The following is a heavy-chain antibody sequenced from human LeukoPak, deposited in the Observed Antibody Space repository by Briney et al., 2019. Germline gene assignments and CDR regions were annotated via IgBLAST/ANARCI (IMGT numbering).Heavy chain of an antibody. CDR3: ARFRNFVSDI. V-gene: IGHV4-59*12. D-gene: IGHD3-16*01. Sequence: SETLSLTCTVSGASISSYYWNWIRQPPGKGLAWIGYTNYSRNTNYIPSLKSRVTMSVDTSKNQFSLKVTSVTAADTAVYYCARFRNFVSDIWGQGTMVTVSS. J-gene: IGHJ3*02. CDR2: TNYSRNT. CDR1: GASISSYY.